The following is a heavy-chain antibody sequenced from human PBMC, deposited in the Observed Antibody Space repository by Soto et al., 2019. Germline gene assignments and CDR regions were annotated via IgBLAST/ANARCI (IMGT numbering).Heavy chain of an antibody. D-gene: IGHD5-18*01. J-gene: IGHJ4*02. V-gene: IGHV3-23*01. CDR3: AKDLVDTAMVTIMDY. Sequence: PGGSLRLSCAASGFTFSSYAMSWVRQAPGKGLEWVSSISGSGGSTYYADSVKGRFTISRDNSKNTLYLQMNSLRAEDTAVYYCAKDLVDTAMVTIMDYWGQGTLVTVSS. CDR1: GFTFSSYA. CDR2: ISGSGGST.